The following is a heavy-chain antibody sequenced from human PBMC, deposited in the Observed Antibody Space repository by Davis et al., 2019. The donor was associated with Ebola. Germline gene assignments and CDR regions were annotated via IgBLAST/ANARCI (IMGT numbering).Heavy chain of an antibody. J-gene: IGHJ6*04. D-gene: IGHD3-10*01. CDR3: ATAGRSGSSTPYGMDV. Sequence: AASVKVSCKASGGTFSSYAISWVRQAPGQGLEWMGRIIPILGIANYAQKFQGRVTITADKSTSTAYMELSSLRSEDTAVYYCATAGRSGSSTPYGMDVWGKGTTVTVSS. V-gene: IGHV1-69*04. CDR1: GGTFSSYA. CDR2: IIPILGIA.